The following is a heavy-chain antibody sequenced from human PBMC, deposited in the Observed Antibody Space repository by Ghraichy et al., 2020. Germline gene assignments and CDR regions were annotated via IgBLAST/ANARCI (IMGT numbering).Heavy chain of an antibody. Sequence: ASVKVSCKASGYTFTSYDINWVRQATGQGLEWMGWMNPNSGNTGYAQKFQGRVTMTRNTSISTAYMELSSLRSEDTAVYYCARLDGYLQANDYWGQGTLVTVSS. J-gene: IGHJ4*02. V-gene: IGHV1-8*01. CDR2: MNPNSGNT. CDR3: ARLDGYLQANDY. CDR1: GYTFTSYD. D-gene: IGHD5-24*01.